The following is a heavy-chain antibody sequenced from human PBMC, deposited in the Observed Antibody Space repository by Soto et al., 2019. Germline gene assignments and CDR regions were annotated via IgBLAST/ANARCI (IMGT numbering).Heavy chain of an antibody. CDR1: GFTFSSYS. J-gene: IGHJ3*02. CDR2: ISSSSSTI. V-gene: IGHV3-48*02. D-gene: IGHD3-3*01. Sequence: GGSLRLSCAASGFTFSSYSMNWVRQAPGKGLEWVSYISSSSSTIYYADSVKGRFTISRDNAKNSLYLQMNSLRDEDTAVYYCARVVAEDDFWSGYAMYDAFDIWGQGTMVTVSS. CDR3: ARVVAEDDFWSGYAMYDAFDI.